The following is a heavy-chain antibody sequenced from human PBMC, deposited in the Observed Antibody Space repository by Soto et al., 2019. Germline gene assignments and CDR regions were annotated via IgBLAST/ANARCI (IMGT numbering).Heavy chain of an antibody. Sequence: LSLTCSVSGGSVSDKTYYWSWIRQPPGKGLEWIGYIYYSGTTNYNSYLKSRLSLSVDMSKNQFSLKLASATAADTAVYFCARSQRGRTAFTFDYWGQGALVTVSS. CDR1: GGSVSDKTYY. V-gene: IGHV4-61*01. J-gene: IGHJ4*02. CDR3: ARSQRGRTAFTFDY. CDR2: IYYSGTT. D-gene: IGHD3-16*01.